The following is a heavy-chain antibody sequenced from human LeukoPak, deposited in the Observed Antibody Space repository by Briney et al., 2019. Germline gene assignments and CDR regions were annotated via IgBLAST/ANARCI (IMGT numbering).Heavy chain of an antibody. D-gene: IGHD3-16*01. Sequence: SETLSLTCTVFGGSISSYYWNWIRQPPGKGLEWIGYIYSSGSTNYNPSLKSRVTISVDTSKNQFSLKLSSVTAADTAVYYCARHYPWDYMDVWGKGTTVTISS. J-gene: IGHJ6*03. CDR1: GGSISSYY. CDR2: IYSSGST. CDR3: ARHYPWDYMDV. V-gene: IGHV4-59*08.